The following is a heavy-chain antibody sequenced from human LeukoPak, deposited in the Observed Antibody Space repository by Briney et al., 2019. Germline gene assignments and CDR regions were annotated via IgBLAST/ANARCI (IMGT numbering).Heavy chain of an antibody. CDR3: ARHQWHYYYYMGV. Sequence: SETLSLTCTVSGGSIPTIGHYWGWIRQPPGKGLEWIGTIFHSGRTYYNPSLRSRLTISVDTSKNQFSLRLSSVTAADTAVYYCARHQWHYYYYMGVWGKGSTVTVSS. CDR2: IFHSGRT. V-gene: IGHV4-39*01. CDR1: GGSIPTIGHY. J-gene: IGHJ6*03. D-gene: IGHD6-19*01.